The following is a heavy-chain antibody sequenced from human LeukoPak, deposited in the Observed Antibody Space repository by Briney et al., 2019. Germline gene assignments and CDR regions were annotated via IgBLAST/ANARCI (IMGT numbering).Heavy chain of an antibody. CDR2: MNPNSGNT. J-gene: IGHJ4*02. V-gene: IGHV1-8*02. CDR1: GYTFTSYG. CDR3: ARGEQDWGFDY. D-gene: IGHD7-27*01. Sequence: GASVKVSCKASGYTFTSYGISWVRQAPGQGLEWMGWMNPNSGNTGYAQKFQGRVTMTRNTSISTAYMELSSLRSEDTAVYYCARGEQDWGFDYWGQGTLVTVSS.